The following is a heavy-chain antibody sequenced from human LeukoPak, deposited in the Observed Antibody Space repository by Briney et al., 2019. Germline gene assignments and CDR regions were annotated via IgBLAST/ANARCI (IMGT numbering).Heavy chain of an antibody. CDR3: ARDLEDLSDY. J-gene: IGHJ4*02. Sequence: GGSLRLSCAASGFTFSSYSINWVRQAPGKGLEWVSSISSSSSYIYYADSVKGRFTVSRDNGKNSLYLQMSSLRAEDTAVYYCARDLEDLSDYWGQGTLVTVSS. CDR1: GFTFSSYS. CDR2: ISSSSSYI. V-gene: IGHV3-21*01.